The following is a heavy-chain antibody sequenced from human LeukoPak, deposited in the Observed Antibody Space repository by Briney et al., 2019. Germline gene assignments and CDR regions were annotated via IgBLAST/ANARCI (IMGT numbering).Heavy chain of an antibody. CDR3: ARDPLGYCSGGSCYNGMDV. J-gene: IGHJ6*02. Sequence: GGSLRLSCAASGFTVRSNYMRWVRQAPGKGLEWVSVIYSGGSTYYADSVKGRFTISRDNSKNTLYLQMNSLRAEDTAVYYCARDPLGYCSGGSCYNGMDVWGQGTTVTVSS. CDR1: GFTVRSNY. D-gene: IGHD2-15*01. V-gene: IGHV3-66*01. CDR2: IYSGGST.